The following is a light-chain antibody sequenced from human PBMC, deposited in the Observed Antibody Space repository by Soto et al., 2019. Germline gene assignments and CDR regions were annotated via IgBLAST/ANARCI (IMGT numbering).Light chain of an antibody. J-gene: IGLJ3*02. Sequence: QSVLTQPPSVSGAPGQRVTISCTGSSSNIGAGYDVHGYQQLPGTAPKLLIYGNSNRPSGVPDRFSGSKSGTSASLDITGLQAEDEADYYGQSYDSSLSGWVFGGGTKLTVL. CDR1: SSNIGAGYD. CDR3: QSYDSSLSGWV. CDR2: GNS. V-gene: IGLV1-40*01.